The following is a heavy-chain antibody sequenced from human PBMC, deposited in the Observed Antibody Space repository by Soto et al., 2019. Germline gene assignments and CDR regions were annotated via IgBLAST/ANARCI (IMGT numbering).Heavy chain of an antibody. CDR1: GFAFSNAW. D-gene: IGHD6-19*01. Sequence: EVQLVESGGGLVKPGGSLTLSCAASGFAFSNAWMHWVRQAPGTGLEWVGRIKRKSDGETTDYAAPVRGRFGISRDDSRNTLHLQMNSQRNEDTAVYYCTTGVNQWLANDYWGQGTLVTVSS. J-gene: IGHJ4*02. CDR2: IKRKSDGETT. CDR3: TTGVNQWLANDY. V-gene: IGHV3-15*07.